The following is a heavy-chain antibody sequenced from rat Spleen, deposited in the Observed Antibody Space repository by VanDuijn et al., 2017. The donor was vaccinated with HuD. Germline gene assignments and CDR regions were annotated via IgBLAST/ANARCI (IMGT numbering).Heavy chain of an antibody. J-gene: IGHJ2*01. D-gene: IGHD1-3*01. CDR3: TRGGFYRY. CDR1: GFTLSDYV. V-gene: IGHV5S23*01. Sequence: EVQLVESGGGLEQPGGSLKLSCAASGFTLSDYVMHWIRQAPTKGLEWVTSISPSGATTNYRDSVKGRFTISRDIAKSTLFLQMNSLKSEDTATYYCTRGGFYRYWGQGVMVTVSS. CDR2: ISPSGATT.